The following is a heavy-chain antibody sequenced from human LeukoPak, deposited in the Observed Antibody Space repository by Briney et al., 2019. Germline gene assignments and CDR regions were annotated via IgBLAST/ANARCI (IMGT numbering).Heavy chain of an antibody. CDR1: GGSINNYY. V-gene: IGHV4-59*12. Sequence: SETLSLTCTVSGGSINNYYWSWIRQPPGKGLEWIAYIYYTGGSTNYNPSLKSRVTMSVDTSKNQFSLKLSSVTAADTAVYYCARASSKYCGGDCYSFDYWGQGTLVTVSS. CDR2: IYYTGGST. CDR3: ARASSKYCGGDCYSFDY. J-gene: IGHJ4*02. D-gene: IGHD2-21*02.